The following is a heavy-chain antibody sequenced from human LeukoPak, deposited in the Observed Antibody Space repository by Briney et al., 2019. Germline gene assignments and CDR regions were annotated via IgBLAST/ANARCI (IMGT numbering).Heavy chain of an antibody. D-gene: IGHD4-11*01. Sequence: ASVKVSCKASGFTFTKSALQWVRQARGQRLEWIGWIVVGSGNTDYAQKFQERVTITRDMFTSTAYMELSSLRSEDTAVYYCAAGLRGPTVTGKYYYSGMDVWGQGTTVTVSS. V-gene: IGHV1-58*01. CDR2: IVVGSGNT. CDR3: AAGLRGPTVTGKYYYSGMDV. CDR1: GFTFTKSA. J-gene: IGHJ6*02.